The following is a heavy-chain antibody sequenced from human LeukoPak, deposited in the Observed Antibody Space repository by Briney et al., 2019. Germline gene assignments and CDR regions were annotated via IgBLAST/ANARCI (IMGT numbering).Heavy chain of an antibody. CDR1: GYTFTRYH. D-gene: IGHD3-10*01. CDR3: ARDPGSSFPQIWFDP. Sequence: GASVKVSCKASGYTFTRYHMHWVRQAPGQGLEYMGIINPSGGSTSYAPKFQGRVTMTRDTSTSTVYMELSSLRSDDTGVYYCARDPGSSFPQIWFDPWGQGTLVTVSS. J-gene: IGHJ5*02. V-gene: IGHV1-46*01. CDR2: INPSGGST.